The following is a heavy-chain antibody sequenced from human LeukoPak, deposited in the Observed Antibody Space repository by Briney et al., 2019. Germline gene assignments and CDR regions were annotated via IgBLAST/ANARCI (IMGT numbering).Heavy chain of an antibody. CDR3: ARDNSIVGATRGAFDI. J-gene: IGHJ3*02. V-gene: IGHV4-38-2*02. CDR2: IYHSGST. CDR1: GYSISSGYY. D-gene: IGHD1-26*01. Sequence: SETLSLTCTVSGYSISSGYYWGWIRQPLGKGLEWIGSIYHSGSTYYNPSLKSRVTISVDTSKNQFSLKLSSVTAADTAVYYCARDNSIVGATRGAFDIWGQGTMVTVSS.